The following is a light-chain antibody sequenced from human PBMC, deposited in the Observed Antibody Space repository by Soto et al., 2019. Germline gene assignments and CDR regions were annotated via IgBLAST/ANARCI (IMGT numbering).Light chain of an antibody. CDR1: SCNIGCET. CDR2: SSN. J-gene: IGLJ3*02. Sequence: QSVLTQPPSVSGTPGQRVTISCSGSSCNIGCETVNCYQHLPRAAPTVLIYSSNDRPSWGAGRCSCSTSCGSAAVPISELQYEEEDDYYCVAWYPSLSAWVFGGGTKLTVL. CDR3: VAWYPSLSAWV. V-gene: IGLV1-44*01.